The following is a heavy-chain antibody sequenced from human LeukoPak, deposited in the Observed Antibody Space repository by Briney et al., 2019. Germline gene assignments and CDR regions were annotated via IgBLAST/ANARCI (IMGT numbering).Heavy chain of an antibody. D-gene: IGHD2-15*01. J-gene: IGHJ6*03. V-gene: IGHV3-7*01. CDR1: GFTFSRYW. CDR2: IKEDGSEK. CDR3: ARQKAVVVVAATPDEDYGDYVDYYYYMDV. Sequence: GGSLRLSCAASGFTFSRYWMSWVRQAPGKGLEWVANIKEDGSEKYYVDSVKGRLTNSRDNAKNSLSLQIKSLRAEDTAVYYCARQKAVVVVAATPDEDYGDYVDYYYYMDVWGKGTTVTVSS.